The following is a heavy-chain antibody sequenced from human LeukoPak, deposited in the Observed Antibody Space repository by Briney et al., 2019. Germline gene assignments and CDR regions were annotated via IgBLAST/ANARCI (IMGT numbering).Heavy chain of an antibody. J-gene: IGHJ4*02. V-gene: IGHV3-23*01. CDR1: GFTFSSYA. Sequence: GGSLRLSCAASGFTFSSYAMTWVRQAPGKGLEWVSSIVGSGRTTYYADSVRGRFTISRDNSNNTLYLQMSSLRAEDTALYYCAKDGSWYAYYFDYWGQGTLVTVSS. CDR2: IVGSGRTT. CDR3: AKDGSWYAYYFDY. D-gene: IGHD6-13*01.